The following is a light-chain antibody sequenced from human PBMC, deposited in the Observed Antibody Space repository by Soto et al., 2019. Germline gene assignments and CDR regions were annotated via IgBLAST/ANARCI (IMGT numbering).Light chain of an antibody. Sequence: DIVMTQSPLSLPVTPGEPASISCRSSQSLLHSNGYNYLDWYLQKPGQSPQLLIYLGSNRASGVPDGFSGSGSGTDFRLKISRVEAEDVGVDSCMQALQPSCGQGPKLEIK. CDR3: MQALQPS. J-gene: IGKJ2*01. V-gene: IGKV2-28*01. CDR2: LGS. CDR1: QSLLHSNGYNY.